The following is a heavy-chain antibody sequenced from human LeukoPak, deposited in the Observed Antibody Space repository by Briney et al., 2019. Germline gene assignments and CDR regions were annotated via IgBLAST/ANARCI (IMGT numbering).Heavy chain of an antibody. D-gene: IGHD3-22*01. CDR2: INHSGST. CDR3: ARGLDSSGYYYVDY. CDR1: GGXFSGYY. V-gene: IGHV4-34*01. Sequence: SETLSLTCAVYGGXFSGYYCSWIRQPPGKGLEWIGEINHSGSTNYNPSLKNRVTISVDTSKNQFSLKLSSVTAADTAVYYCARGLDSSGYYYVDYWGQGTLVTVSS. J-gene: IGHJ4*02.